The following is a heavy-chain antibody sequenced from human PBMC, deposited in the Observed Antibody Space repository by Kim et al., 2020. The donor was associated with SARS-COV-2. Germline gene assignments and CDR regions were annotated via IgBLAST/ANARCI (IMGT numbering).Heavy chain of an antibody. D-gene: IGHD3-10*01. V-gene: IGHV3-9*01. CDR3: AKSKITMFQGVLYGVDV. CDR2: ISWNSGTI. J-gene: IGHJ6*02. CDR1: GFTFDDYA. Sequence: GGSLRLSCAASGFTFDDYAMHWVRQAPGKGLEWVAGISWNSGTIGYADSVKGRFTISRDNAKNSLYLQMNSLRTEDTALYYCAKSKITMFQGVLYGVDVWGRGATVTVSS.